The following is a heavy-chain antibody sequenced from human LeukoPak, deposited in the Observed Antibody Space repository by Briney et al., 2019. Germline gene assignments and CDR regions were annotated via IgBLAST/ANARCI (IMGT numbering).Heavy chain of an antibody. CDR3: VRDPVPGIAVAGGDYYCYGMDV. Sequence: ASVKVSCKASGYTFTSYGISWVRQAPGQGLEWMGWISAYNGNTNYAQKLQGRVTMTTDTSTSTAYMELRSLRSDDTAVYYCVRDPVPGIAVAGGDYYCYGMDVWGKGTTVTVSS. CDR2: ISAYNGNT. CDR1: GYTFTSYG. V-gene: IGHV1-18*04. J-gene: IGHJ6*04. D-gene: IGHD6-19*01.